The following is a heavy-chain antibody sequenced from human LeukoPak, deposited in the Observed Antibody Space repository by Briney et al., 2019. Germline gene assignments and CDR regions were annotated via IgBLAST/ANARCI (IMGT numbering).Heavy chain of an antibody. CDR1: GGSISSYY. Sequence: SETLSLICTISGGSISSYYWSWIRQPPGKGLEWIGYIYYTGSTNHNPSLKSRVTISVDTSKNQFSLKLSSVTAADTAVYYCARVVYSGYDFRGAMDVWGKGTTVTVSS. CDR2: IYYTGST. CDR3: ARVVYSGYDFRGAMDV. V-gene: IGHV4-59*01. D-gene: IGHD5-12*01. J-gene: IGHJ6*03.